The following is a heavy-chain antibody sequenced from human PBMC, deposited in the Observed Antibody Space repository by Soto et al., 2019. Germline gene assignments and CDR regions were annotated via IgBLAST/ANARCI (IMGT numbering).Heavy chain of an antibody. CDR2: INHSGST. V-gene: IGHV4-34*01. CDR1: GGSFSGYY. Sequence: QVQLQQWGAGLLKPSETLSLTCAVYGGSFSGYYWSWIRPPPGKGLEWSGEINHSGSTNYNPSLKSRVTISVDTSKNQCSLKLSSVTAADTAVYYCARADYDFWSGYLWGQGTLVTVSS. J-gene: IGHJ4*02. D-gene: IGHD3-3*01. CDR3: ARADYDFWSGYL.